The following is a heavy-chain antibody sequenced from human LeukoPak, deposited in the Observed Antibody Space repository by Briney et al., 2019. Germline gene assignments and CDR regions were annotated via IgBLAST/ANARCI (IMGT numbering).Heavy chain of an antibody. CDR1: GGTFSSYA. Sequence: GASVKVSCKASGGTFSSYAISWVRQAPGRGLEWMGGIIPIFGTANYAQKFQGRVTITADESTSTAYMELSSLRSEDTAVYYCACGGDIVVPGYWGQGTLVTVSS. CDR2: IIPIFGTA. J-gene: IGHJ4*02. V-gene: IGHV1-69*01. D-gene: IGHD2-2*01. CDR3: ACGGDIVVPGY.